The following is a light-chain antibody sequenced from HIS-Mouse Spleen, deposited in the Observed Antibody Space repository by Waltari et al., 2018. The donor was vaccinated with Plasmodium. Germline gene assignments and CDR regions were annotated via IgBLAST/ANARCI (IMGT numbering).Light chain of an antibody. CDR3: QQFNSYPVT. Sequence: AIQLTQSPSSLSASVGDRVTITCRASQGISSALAWYQQKPGKAPKLLIYDASRWESGVPSRFSGSGSGTEFTLTISSLQPEEVATYCCQQFNSYPVTFGGGTKVEIK. CDR1: QGISSA. CDR2: DAS. J-gene: IGKJ4*01. V-gene: IGKV1-13*02.